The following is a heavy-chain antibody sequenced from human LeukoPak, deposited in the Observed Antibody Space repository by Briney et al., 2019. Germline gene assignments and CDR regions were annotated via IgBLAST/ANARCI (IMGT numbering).Heavy chain of an antibody. Sequence: GGSLRLSCAASGFTFNSYDMHWVRQATGKGLEWVSAIGTAGDTYYPGSVRGRFTISRDNAKKSLYLQLNSLRVEDTAVYYCARWGLGPSFDSWGQGTLVTVSS. CDR3: ARWGLGPSFDS. D-gene: IGHD1-26*01. CDR2: IGTAGDT. V-gene: IGHV3-13*01. CDR1: GFTFNSYD. J-gene: IGHJ4*02.